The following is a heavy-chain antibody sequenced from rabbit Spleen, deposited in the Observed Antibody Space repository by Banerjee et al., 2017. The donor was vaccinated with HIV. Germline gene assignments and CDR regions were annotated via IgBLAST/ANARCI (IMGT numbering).Heavy chain of an antibody. J-gene: IGHJ6*01. CDR1: GFSFSSRYY. CDR3: ARDSSSSFSSYGMDL. V-gene: IGHV1S40*01. CDR2: IDAGSSGFT. Sequence: QSLEESGGDLVKPGASLTLTCTASGFSFSSRYYMNWVRQAPGKGLEWIACIDAGSSGFTYFATWANGRFAISKTSSTTVTLQMTRLTAADTATYFCARDSSSSFSSYGMDLWGPGTLVTVS. D-gene: IGHD1-1*01.